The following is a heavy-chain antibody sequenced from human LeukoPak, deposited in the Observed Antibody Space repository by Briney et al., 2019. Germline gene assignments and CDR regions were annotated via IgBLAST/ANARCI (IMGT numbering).Heavy chain of an antibody. J-gene: IGHJ5*02. CDR1: GYTFTSYD. D-gene: IGHD4-11*01. CDR2: MNPNSGNT. V-gene: IGHV1-8*01. Sequence: GASVKVSCKASGYTFTSYDINWVRQATGQGLEWTGWMNPNSGNTGYAQKFQGRVTMTRNTSISTAYMELSSLRSEDTAVYYCARAGPTVHPTGEYDWFDPWGQGTLVTVSS. CDR3: ARAGPTVHPTGEYDWFDP.